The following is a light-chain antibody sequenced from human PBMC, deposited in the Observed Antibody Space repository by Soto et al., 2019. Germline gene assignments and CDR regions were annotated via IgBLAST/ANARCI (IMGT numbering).Light chain of an antibody. CDR3: QQRSNWPLT. CDR2: DAS. Sequence: EIVLTQSPATLSLSPRERATLSCRASQRVSSYLAWYQQKPGQAPRLLIYDASNRATGIPARFSGSGSGTDFTLTISSLEPEDFAVYYCQQRSNWPLTFGGGTKVEIK. J-gene: IGKJ4*01. V-gene: IGKV3-11*01. CDR1: QRVSSY.